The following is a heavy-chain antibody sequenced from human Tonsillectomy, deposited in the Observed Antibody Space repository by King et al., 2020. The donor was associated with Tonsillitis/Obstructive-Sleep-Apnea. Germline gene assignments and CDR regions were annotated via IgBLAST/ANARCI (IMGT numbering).Heavy chain of an antibody. CDR3: ARDFTGYCSGGNCYSSGENY. D-gene: IGHD2-15*01. Sequence: VQLVESGGGLVQPGGSLRLSCAASGFTFSTYWMTWVRQAPGKGLEWVANIKQDGSEKYYVESVKGRFTISRDNAKNSLYLQMNSLRPEDTAVYYCARDFTGYCSGGNCYSSGENYWGQGPLVTVSS. CDR1: GFTFSTYW. CDR2: IKQDGSEK. V-gene: IGHV3-7*04. J-gene: IGHJ4*02.